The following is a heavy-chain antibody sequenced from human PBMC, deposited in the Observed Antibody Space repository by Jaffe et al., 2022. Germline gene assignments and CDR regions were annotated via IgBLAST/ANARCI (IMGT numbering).Heavy chain of an antibody. CDR3: ARLAAVGSRAFDI. Sequence: QVQLQESGPGLVKPSETLSLTCGVSGYSISSGYYWGWIRQPPGKGLEWFGSISHSVSSYYNPSLKSRVTISVDTSKNQFSLKLTSVTAADTAVYYCARLAAVGSRAFDIWGQGTMVTVSS. D-gene: IGHD6-13*01. CDR1: GYSISSGYY. V-gene: IGHV4-38-2*01. CDR2: ISHSVSS. J-gene: IGHJ3*02.